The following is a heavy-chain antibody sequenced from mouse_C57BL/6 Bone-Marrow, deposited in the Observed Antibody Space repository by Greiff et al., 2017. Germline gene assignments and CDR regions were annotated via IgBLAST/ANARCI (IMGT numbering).Heavy chain of an antibody. CDR3: ARDSNYLYCYAMDY. Sequence: QVQLQQSGPELVKPGASVTISCKASGYAFSSSWMNWVKQRPGTGLEWIGRIYPGDGDTTYNGKFKGKATLTADKSSSTAYMQLSSLTSEDSAVYFCARDSNYLYCYAMDYWGQGTSVTVSS. D-gene: IGHD2-5*01. V-gene: IGHV1-82*01. CDR2: IYPGDGDT. J-gene: IGHJ4*01. CDR1: GYAFSSSW.